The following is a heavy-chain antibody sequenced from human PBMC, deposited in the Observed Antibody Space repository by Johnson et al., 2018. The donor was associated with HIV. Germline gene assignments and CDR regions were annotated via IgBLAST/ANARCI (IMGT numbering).Heavy chain of an antibody. V-gene: IGHV3-74*01. CDR1: GFTFSSYW. J-gene: IGHJ3*02. D-gene: IGHD1-26*01. Sequence: VQLVESGGGLVQPGGSLRLSCAASGFTFSSYWMHWVRQAPGKGLVWVSRINSDGSSTSYADSVKGRFTISRDNAKNTLYLQMNSLRAEDTALYYCTTDVPGGPYYNAFDIWGQGTMVTVSS. CDR3: TTDVPGGPYYNAFDI. CDR2: INSDGSST.